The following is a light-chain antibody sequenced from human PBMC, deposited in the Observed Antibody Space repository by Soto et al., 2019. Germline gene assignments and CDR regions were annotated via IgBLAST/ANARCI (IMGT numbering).Light chain of an antibody. V-gene: IGLV2-11*01. CDR2: DVS. Sequence: QSALTQPRSVSGSPGQSVTISCTGTSSNLGSFNYVSWYQQHPGKAPKLIIYDVSKRPSVVPDRFSGSKSGNTASLTISGLQAEDEADYYCCSYVATYVFGTGTKLTVL. CDR1: SSNLGSFNY. CDR3: CSYVATYV. J-gene: IGLJ1*01.